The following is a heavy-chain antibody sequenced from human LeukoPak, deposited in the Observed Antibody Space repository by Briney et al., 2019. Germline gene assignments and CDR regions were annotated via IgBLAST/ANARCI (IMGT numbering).Heavy chain of an antibody. J-gene: IGHJ3*02. CDR2: INTDGSAT. Sequence: PGGSLRLSCAASGFTFSSYGMHWVRQDPGRGLVWVSRINTDGSATYYADSVKGRFTISRDNSKSTLYLQMNSLRAEDTAVYYCARGDYYDTGDYYRRAFDIWGQGTMVTVSS. CDR1: GFTFSSYG. CDR3: ARGDYYDTGDYYRRAFDI. V-gene: IGHV3-74*01. D-gene: IGHD3-22*01.